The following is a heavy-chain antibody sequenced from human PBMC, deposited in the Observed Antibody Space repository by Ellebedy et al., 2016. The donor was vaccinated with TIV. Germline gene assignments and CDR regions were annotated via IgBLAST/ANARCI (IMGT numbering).Heavy chain of an antibody. Sequence: MPSETLSLTCAVNGGSVSTNNHFWSWIRQPPGKGLEWIGEKHHNRGTNYSPSLKSRVAMSVDTSKNQFSLNLNSVTAADTAVYYCARAGQYGANDGFDIWGHGTMVTVSS. CDR3: ARAGQYGANDGFDI. D-gene: IGHD4-17*01. V-gene: IGHV4-34*01. J-gene: IGHJ3*02. CDR2: KHHNRGT. CDR1: GGSVSTNNHF.